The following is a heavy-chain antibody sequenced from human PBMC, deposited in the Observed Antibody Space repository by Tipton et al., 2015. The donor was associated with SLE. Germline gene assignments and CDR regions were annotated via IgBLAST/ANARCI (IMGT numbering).Heavy chain of an antibody. CDR1: GGSISSYY. D-gene: IGHD2-15*01. CDR3: ATIDPDTESGVIPGDY. V-gene: IGHV4-59*01. J-gene: IGHJ4*02. CDR2: IYYSGST. Sequence: LRLSCTVSGGSISSYYWSWIRQPPGKGLEWIGYIYYSGSTNYNPSLKSRVTISVDTSKNQFSLKLSSVTAADTALYYCATIDPDTESGVIPGDYWGQGILVTVSS.